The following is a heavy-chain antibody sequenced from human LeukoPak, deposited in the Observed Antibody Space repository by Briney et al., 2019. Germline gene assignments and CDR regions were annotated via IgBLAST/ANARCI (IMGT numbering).Heavy chain of an antibody. D-gene: IGHD3-3*01. V-gene: IGHV4-39*01. CDR2: IYYSGST. Sequence: SETLSLTCSVSGGSISRSSYYWGWIRQPPGKGLEWIGSIYYSGSTYYNPSLKSRVTISVDTSKNQFSLKLSSVTAADTAVYYCASRITIFGVVAYFDCWGQGTLVTVSS. CDR3: ASRITIFGVVAYFDC. J-gene: IGHJ4*02. CDR1: GGSISRSSYY.